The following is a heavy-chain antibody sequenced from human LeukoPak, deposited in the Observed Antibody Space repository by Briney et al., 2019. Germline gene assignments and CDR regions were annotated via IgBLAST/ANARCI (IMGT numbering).Heavy chain of an antibody. J-gene: IGHJ4*02. CDR1: GXTFSSYW. Sequence: GGSLRLSCAASGXTFSSYWMHWVRQAPGKGLVWVSRINSDGSSTSYAASVKGRFTISRDNAKNTLYLQMNSLRAEDTAVYYCARAIRPYGDYDYWGQGTLVTVSS. CDR2: INSDGSST. D-gene: IGHD4-17*01. CDR3: ARAIRPYGDYDY. V-gene: IGHV3-74*01.